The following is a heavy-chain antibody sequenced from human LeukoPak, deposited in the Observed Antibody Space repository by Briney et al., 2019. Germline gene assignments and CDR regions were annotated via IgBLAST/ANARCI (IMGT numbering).Heavy chain of an antibody. J-gene: IGHJ5*02. CDR1: GGSFSGYY. V-gene: IGHV4-34*01. CDR3: ARDARRGWFDP. Sequence: SETLSLTCAVYGGSFSGYYWSWIRQPPGKGLEWIGEINHSGSTKNNPSLKSRVTISVDTSKNQFSLKLSSVTAADTAVYYCARDARRGWFDPWGQGTLVTVSS. CDR2: INHSGST. D-gene: IGHD3-10*01.